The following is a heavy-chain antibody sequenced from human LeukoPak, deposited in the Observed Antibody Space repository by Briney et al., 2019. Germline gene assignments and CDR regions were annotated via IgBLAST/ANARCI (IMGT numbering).Heavy chain of an antibody. CDR3: AKDSDYYHSSGYYYAYFQH. Sequence: GGSLRLSFAVSGFTFSTYSMNLVRQAPGKGLEWVSYISSSRSTIYYADSVKGRFTISRDNAKTSLYLQMNSLRDEDTAVYYCAKDSDYYHSSGYYYAYFQHWGQGTLVTVSS. V-gene: IGHV3-48*02. CDR1: GFTFSTYS. CDR2: ISSSRSTI. D-gene: IGHD3-22*01. J-gene: IGHJ1*01.